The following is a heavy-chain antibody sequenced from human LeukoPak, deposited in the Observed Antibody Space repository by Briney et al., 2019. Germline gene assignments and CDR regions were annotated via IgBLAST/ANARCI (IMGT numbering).Heavy chain of an antibody. D-gene: IGHD3-10*01. CDR3: ARAPDGGNFDY. CDR1: DGSISSSSYY. CDR2: IYFSRNT. J-gene: IGHJ4*02. V-gene: IGHV4-39*01. Sequence: SETLSLTCTVSDGSISSSSYYWGWIRQPPRKGLEWIGSIYFSRNTYYNPSLKSRVTISVDTSKNQFSLKLRSVTAADTAVYYCARAPDGGNFDYWGQGTLVTASS.